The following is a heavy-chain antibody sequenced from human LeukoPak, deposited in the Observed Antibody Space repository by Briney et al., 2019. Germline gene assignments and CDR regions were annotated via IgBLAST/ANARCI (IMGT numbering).Heavy chain of an antibody. CDR1: GFTFSSYW. J-gene: IGHJ4*02. V-gene: IGHV3-74*01. D-gene: IGHD6-19*01. Sequence: PGGSLRHSCAASGFTFSSYWMHWVRQAPGKGLVWVSRINSDGSSTSYADSVKGRFTISRDNAKNTLYLQMNSLRAEDTAMYYCARDLGYSSGVDYWGQGTLVTVSS. CDR2: INSDGSST. CDR3: ARDLGYSSGVDY.